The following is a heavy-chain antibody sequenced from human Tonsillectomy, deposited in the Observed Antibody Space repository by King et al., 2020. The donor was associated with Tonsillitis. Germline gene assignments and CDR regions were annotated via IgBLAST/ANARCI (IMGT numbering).Heavy chain of an antibody. Sequence: VQLLESGGGLVQPGGSLRLSCATSGFTFSSTAMSWVRQAPGKGLEWVSSFSGSGSTYYADSVQGRFTISSDTSQNTLFLQMNSLRAEDTAVYYCAKLTASWGQGTLVTVSS. CDR3: AKLTAS. CDR1: GFTFSSTA. V-gene: IGHV3-23*01. CDR2: FSGSGST. D-gene: IGHD4/OR15-4a*01. J-gene: IGHJ5*02.